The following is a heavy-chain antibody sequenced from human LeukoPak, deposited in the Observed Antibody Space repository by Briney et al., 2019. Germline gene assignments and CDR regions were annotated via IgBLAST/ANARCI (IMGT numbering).Heavy chain of an antibody. CDR2: ISYDGSNK. J-gene: IGHJ4*02. CDR1: GFTFSSYG. V-gene: IGHV3-30*18. Sequence: GGSLRLSRTASGFTFSSYGMHWVRQAPGKGLEWVAVISYDGSNKYYADSVKGRFTISRDNSKNTLYLQMNSLRAEDTAVYSCAKGHYGSGSYYYIDYWGQGTLVTVSS. D-gene: IGHD3-10*01. CDR3: AKGHYGSGSYYYIDY.